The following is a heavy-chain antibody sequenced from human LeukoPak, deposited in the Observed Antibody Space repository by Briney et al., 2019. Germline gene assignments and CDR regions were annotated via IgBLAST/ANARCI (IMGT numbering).Heavy chain of an antibody. D-gene: IGHD6-13*01. CDR3: ARRGSSWYGGGY. CDR2: INPNGGST. J-gene: IGHJ4*02. V-gene: IGHV1-46*01. Sequence: RWASVKVSCKVSGYTLTELSMHWVRQAPGQGLEWMGIINPNGGSTSYTQKFQGRVTMTRDTSTSTVYMELSSLRSEDTAVYYCARRGSSWYGGGYWGQGTLVTVSS. CDR1: GYTLTELS.